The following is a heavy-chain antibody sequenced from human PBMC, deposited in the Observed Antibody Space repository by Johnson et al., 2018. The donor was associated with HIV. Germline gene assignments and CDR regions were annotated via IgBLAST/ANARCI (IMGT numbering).Heavy chain of an antibody. Sequence: MQLVESGGGLVQPGGSLRLSCVGSGFSFRDHFMDWVRQAPGKGLEWVGRIRNTPSSSSTESAASVKGRFTVSRDDSKNSVYLQMNSLRAEDTALYYCARDPSTAAADSKDAFDIWGQGTMVTVSS. J-gene: IGHJ3*02. CDR1: GFSFRDHF. CDR3: ARDPSTAAADSKDAFDI. D-gene: IGHD6-13*01. V-gene: IGHV3-72*01. CDR2: IRNTPSSSST.